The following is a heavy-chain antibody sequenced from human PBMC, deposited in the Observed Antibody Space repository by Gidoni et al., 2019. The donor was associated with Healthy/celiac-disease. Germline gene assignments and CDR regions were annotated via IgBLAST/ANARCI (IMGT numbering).Heavy chain of an antibody. CDR3: ARRQKQWLVLGDQNWFDP. CDR1: GYTFTSYG. J-gene: IGHJ5*02. V-gene: IGHV1-18*01. Sequence: QVQLVQSGAEVKKPGASVKVSCKASGYTFTSYGISWVRQAPGQGLEWIGWISAYNGNTNYAQKLQGRVTMTTDTSTSTAYMELRSLRSDDTAVYYCARRQKQWLVLGDQNWFDPWGQGTLVTVSS. CDR2: ISAYNGNT. D-gene: IGHD6-19*01.